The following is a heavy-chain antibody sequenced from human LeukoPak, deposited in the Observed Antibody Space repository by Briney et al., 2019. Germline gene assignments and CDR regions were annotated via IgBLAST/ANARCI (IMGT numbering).Heavy chain of an antibody. Sequence: SETLSLTCAVYGGSFSGYYWSCIRQPPGKGLEWIGEINHSGSTNYNPSLKSRVTISVDTSKNQFSLKLSSVTAADTAVYYCARVRGDYVYGYWGQGTLVTVSS. D-gene: IGHD4-17*01. CDR3: ARVRGDYVYGY. J-gene: IGHJ4*02. CDR2: INHSGST. CDR1: GGSFSGYY. V-gene: IGHV4-34*01.